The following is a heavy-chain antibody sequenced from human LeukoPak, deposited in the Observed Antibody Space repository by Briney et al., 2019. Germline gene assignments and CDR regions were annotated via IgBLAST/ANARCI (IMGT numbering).Heavy chain of an antibody. CDR1: GGSISSYY. CDR2: IYYSGST. J-gene: IGHJ3*01. CDR3: AKSNGYGLVDV. V-gene: IGHV4-59*12. D-gene: IGHD3-10*01. Sequence: SETLSLTCTVSGGSISSYYWSWIRQPPGKGLEWIGYIYYSGSTSYNPSLKSRVTISLDTSRNQFSLKLNSVTAADTAVYYCAKSNGYGLVDVWGQGTMVTVSS.